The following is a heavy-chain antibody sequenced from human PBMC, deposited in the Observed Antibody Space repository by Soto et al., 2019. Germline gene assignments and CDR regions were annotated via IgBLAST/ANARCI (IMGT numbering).Heavy chain of an antibody. D-gene: IGHD2-15*01. Sequence: AASVKVSCKASGGTFSSYAISWVRQAPGQGLEWMGGIIPIFATANYAQKFQGRVTTTADESTSTAYMELSSLRSEDTAVYYCARVTSVVMGHGMDVWGQGTTVTVSS. CDR1: GGTFSSYA. CDR3: ARVTSVVMGHGMDV. V-gene: IGHV1-69*13. CDR2: IIPIFATA. J-gene: IGHJ6*02.